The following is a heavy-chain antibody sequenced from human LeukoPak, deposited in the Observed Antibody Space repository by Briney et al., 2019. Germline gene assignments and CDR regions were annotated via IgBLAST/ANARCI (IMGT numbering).Heavy chain of an antibody. CDR2: IYYSGST. D-gene: IGHD2-15*01. V-gene: IGHV4-38-2*02. Sequence: SETLSLTCTVSGYSISSGYYWGWIRQPPGKGLEWIGSIYYSGSTYYNPSLKSRVTISVDTSKNQFSLKLSSVTAADPAVYFCARERLRGYCSGGGCQNWFDPWGQGTLVTVSS. J-gene: IGHJ5*02. CDR3: ARERLRGYCSGGGCQNWFDP. CDR1: GYSISSGYY.